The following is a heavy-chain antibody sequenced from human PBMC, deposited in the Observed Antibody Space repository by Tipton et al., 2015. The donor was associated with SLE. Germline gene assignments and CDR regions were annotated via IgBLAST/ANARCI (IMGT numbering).Heavy chain of an antibody. D-gene: IGHD2-2*01. J-gene: IGHJ4*02. V-gene: IGHV4-59*12. CDR2: FHKGGST. Sequence: TLSLTCSVSGDSTNTYHWSWIRQPPGKGLEWIGNFHKGGSTDYNRSLQSRVALSLDTSKNQFSLKLSSVTAADTAVYYCAREGFYCSSTSCPSDYWGQGTLVTVSS. CDR3: AREGFYCSSTSCPSDY. CDR1: GDSTNTYH.